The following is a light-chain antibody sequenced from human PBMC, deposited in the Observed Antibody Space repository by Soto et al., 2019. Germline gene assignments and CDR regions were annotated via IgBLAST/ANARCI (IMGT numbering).Light chain of an antibody. CDR2: DVS. Sequence: IVLTQSRATSSLSPGQRPTLSCTASQNISKYLIWYQQKPVQAPRLLIYDVSNRATGIPARFSGSGSGTDFTLTISSLQHEDLAVYDCQQRSNWPRTFGQGTKVDIK. J-gene: IGKJ1*01. CDR3: QQRSNWPRT. CDR1: QNISKY. V-gene: IGKV3-11*01.